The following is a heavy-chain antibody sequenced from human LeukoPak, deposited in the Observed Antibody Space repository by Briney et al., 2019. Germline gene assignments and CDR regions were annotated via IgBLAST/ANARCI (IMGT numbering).Heavy chain of an antibody. CDR2: ISYDGSNK. CDR1: GFTFSSYG. D-gene: IGHD2-15*01. J-gene: IGHJ4*02. Sequence: GESLRLSCAASGFTFSSYGMHWVRQAPGKGLEWVAVISYDGSNKYYADSVKGRFTISRDNSKNTLYLQMNSLRAEDTAVYYCAKDLAPSGYCSGGSCYSGPDYWGQGTLVTVSS. V-gene: IGHV3-30*18. CDR3: AKDLAPSGYCSGGSCYSGPDY.